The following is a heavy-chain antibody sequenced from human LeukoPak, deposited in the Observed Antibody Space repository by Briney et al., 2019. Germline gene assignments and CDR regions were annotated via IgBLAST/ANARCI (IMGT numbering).Heavy chain of an antibody. CDR3: ARARQYYYGSGSSYSDY. J-gene: IGHJ4*02. Sequence: PSETLSLTCAVYGGSFSGYYWSWIRQPPGKGLEWIGEINHSGSTNYNPSLKSRVTISVDTSKNQFSLKLSSVTAADTAVYYCARARQYYYGSGSSYSDYWGQGTLVTVSS. CDR2: INHSGST. D-gene: IGHD3-10*01. CDR1: GGSFSGYY. V-gene: IGHV4-34*01.